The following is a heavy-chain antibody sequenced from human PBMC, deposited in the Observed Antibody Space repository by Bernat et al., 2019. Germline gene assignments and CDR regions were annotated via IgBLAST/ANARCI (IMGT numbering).Heavy chain of an antibody. Sequence: VQLVESGGGVVQPGRSLRLSCAASGFTFSSYSMNWVRQAPGKGLEWVSYISSSSSYIYYADSVKGRFTISRDNAKNSLYLQMNSLRAEDTAVYYCARDSGGLDYWGQGTLVTVSS. CDR1: GFTFSSYS. CDR2: ISSSSSYI. CDR3: ARDSGGLDY. D-gene: IGHD2-15*01. J-gene: IGHJ4*02. V-gene: IGHV3-21*05.